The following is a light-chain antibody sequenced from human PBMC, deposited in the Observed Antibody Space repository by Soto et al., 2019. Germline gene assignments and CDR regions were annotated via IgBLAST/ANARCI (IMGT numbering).Light chain of an antibody. J-gene: IGLJ2*01. Sequence: QSALTQPPSVSGTPGQRVSISCSGSRSNIGINAVDWYHQLPGTAPKVLIYANNQRPSGVPDRFSGSKSGTSASLAINGLQSDDEAHYYCAAWDDSLYGLVFGGGTKLTVL. V-gene: IGLV1-44*01. CDR2: ANN. CDR1: RSNIGINA. CDR3: AAWDDSLYGLV.